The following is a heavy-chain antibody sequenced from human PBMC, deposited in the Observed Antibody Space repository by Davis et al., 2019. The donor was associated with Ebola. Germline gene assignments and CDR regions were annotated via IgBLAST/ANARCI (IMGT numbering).Heavy chain of an antibody. V-gene: IGHV3-66*04. CDR3: ARQLYGLYLDY. CDR1: AFTVSNNY. Sequence: GGSLRLSCAASAFTVSNNYMSWVRQAPGKGLESVSVIYSGGRTYYADSVKGRFTISRDKSKNTLYLQMNSLRAEDTAVYYCARQLYGLYLDYWGQGTLVTVAS. J-gene: IGHJ4*02. D-gene: IGHD2-8*01. CDR2: IYSGGRT.